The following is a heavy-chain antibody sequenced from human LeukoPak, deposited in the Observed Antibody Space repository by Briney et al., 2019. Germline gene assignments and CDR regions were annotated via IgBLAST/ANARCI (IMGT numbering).Heavy chain of an antibody. Sequence: SETLSLTCTVSGVSISSGNFYWRWIRQSAGKGLEWIGHVYSTGNTKYNPSLKSRVTISADTSKNQISLRLRSVTAADTAMFYCARDGDAVSAAIAGAFDLWGRGTMVTVSS. J-gene: IGHJ3*01. CDR3: ARDGDAVSAAIAGAFDL. CDR2: VYSTGNT. V-gene: IGHV4-61*09. CDR1: GVSISSGNFY. D-gene: IGHD2-2*01.